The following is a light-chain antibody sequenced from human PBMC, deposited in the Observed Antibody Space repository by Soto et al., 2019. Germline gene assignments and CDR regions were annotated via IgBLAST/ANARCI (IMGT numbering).Light chain of an antibody. CDR2: DAS. J-gene: IGKJ1*01. V-gene: IGKV3-20*01. CDR1: QSVSTK. CDR3: QQYGSSGT. Sequence: ENVLTQSPATLSLSPGERATLSCRASQSVSTKLAWYQQKPGQAPRLVISDASTRATGIPARFSGSGSGTEFTLSISRLEPEDFAVYYCQQYGSSGTFGQGTKVDIK.